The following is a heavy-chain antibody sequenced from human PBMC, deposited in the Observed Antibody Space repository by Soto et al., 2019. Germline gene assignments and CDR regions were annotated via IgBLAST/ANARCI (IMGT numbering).Heavy chain of an antibody. Sequence: SETLSLTCAVYGGSFSGYYWSWIRQPPGKGLEWIGEINHSGSTNYNPSLKSRVTISVDTSKNQFSLKLSSVTAADTAVYYCARVRRGYDLPLFDYWGQGTLVTVSS. CDR3: ARVRRGYDLPLFDY. V-gene: IGHV4-34*01. CDR1: GGSFSGYY. D-gene: IGHD5-12*01. CDR2: INHSGST. J-gene: IGHJ4*02.